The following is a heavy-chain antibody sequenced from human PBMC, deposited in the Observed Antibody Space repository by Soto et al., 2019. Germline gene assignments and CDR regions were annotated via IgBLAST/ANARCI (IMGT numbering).Heavy chain of an antibody. CDR2: ISYDGSNK. CDR1: GFTFSSYG. V-gene: IGHV3-30*18. Sequence: PGGSLRLSCAASGFTFSSYGMHWVRQAPGKGPEWVAVISYDGSNKYYADSVKGRFTISRDNSKNTLYLQMNSLRAEDTAVYYCAKDKAEGGGDFWSGYYKFDYYYGMDVWGQGTTVTVSS. D-gene: IGHD3-3*01. CDR3: AKDKAEGGGDFWSGYYKFDYYYGMDV. J-gene: IGHJ6*02.